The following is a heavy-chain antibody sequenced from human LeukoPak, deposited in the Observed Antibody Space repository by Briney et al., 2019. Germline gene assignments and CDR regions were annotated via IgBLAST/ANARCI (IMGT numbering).Heavy chain of an antibody. J-gene: IGHJ4*02. V-gene: IGHV1-24*01. CDR1: GYTLTELS. CDR2: FDPEDGET. D-gene: IGHD2-2*01. Sequence: ASVKVSCKVSGYTLTELSMHWVRQAPGKGLEWMGGFDPEDGETIYAQKFQGRVTMTEDTSTDTAYMELSSLRSVDTAVYYCATSYCSSTSCYMEATFDYWGQGTLVTVSS. CDR3: ATSYCSSTSCYMEATFDY.